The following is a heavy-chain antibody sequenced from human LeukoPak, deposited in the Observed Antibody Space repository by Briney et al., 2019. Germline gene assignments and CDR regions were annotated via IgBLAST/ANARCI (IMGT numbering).Heavy chain of an antibody. Sequence: GGSLRLSCSASGFTFSSYAMHWVRQAPGKGLEYVAAISSNGGSTYYADSVKGRFTISRDNSKNTLYLLMSSLRTEDTAVYYCASNEGGSTVTGYYYYGMDVWGQGTTVTVSS. CDR1: GFTFSSYA. V-gene: IGHV3-64D*09. CDR2: ISSNGGST. J-gene: IGHJ6*02. D-gene: IGHD4-17*01. CDR3: ASNEGGSTVTGYYYYGMDV.